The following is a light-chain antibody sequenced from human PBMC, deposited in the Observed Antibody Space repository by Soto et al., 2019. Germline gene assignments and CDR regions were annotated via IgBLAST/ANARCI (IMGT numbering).Light chain of an antibody. J-gene: IGLJ2*01. CDR3: SSYTRTSTLVV. V-gene: IGLV2-14*03. Sequence: QSVLTQPASVSGSPGQSITISCTGTSSDVGGYNYVSWYQQYPGKAPKLVIYDVTNRPSGLSDRFSGSKSGNTASLTISGLQAEDEADYYCSSYTRTSTLVVFGGGTKVTVL. CDR1: SSDVGGYNY. CDR2: DVT.